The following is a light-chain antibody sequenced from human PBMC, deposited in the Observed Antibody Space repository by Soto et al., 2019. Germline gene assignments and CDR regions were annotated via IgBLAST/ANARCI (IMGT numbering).Light chain of an antibody. CDR3: QQRSNWPPELT. Sequence: EIVLTQSPATLSLSPGERATLSCRASQSVSNFIAWYQQKPGQAPRLLIYDAFHRATGIPARFRGSGSGTDFTLTISSLEPEDFAVYYCQQRSNWPPELTFGGGTKVAIK. CDR1: QSVSNF. CDR2: DAF. V-gene: IGKV3-11*01. J-gene: IGKJ4*01.